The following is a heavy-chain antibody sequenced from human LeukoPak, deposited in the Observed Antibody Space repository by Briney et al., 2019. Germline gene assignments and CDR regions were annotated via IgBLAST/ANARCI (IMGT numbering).Heavy chain of an antibody. Sequence: ASVKVSCKASGYTFSSYAMRWVRQAPGQSLEWMGWINSGVGHTKYSQKFQGRVIITRDTSASTAYMELSSLRSEDTAVYYCARSGYSYPDPGFDYWGQGTLVTVSS. J-gene: IGHJ4*02. CDR1: GYTFSSYA. D-gene: IGHD5-18*01. CDR3: ARSGYSYPDPGFDY. V-gene: IGHV1-3*01. CDR2: INSGVGHT.